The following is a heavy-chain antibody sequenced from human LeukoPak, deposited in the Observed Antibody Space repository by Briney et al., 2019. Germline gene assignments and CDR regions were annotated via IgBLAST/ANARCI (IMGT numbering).Heavy chain of an antibody. CDR3: ARADLSGSYFHPHFLDY. CDR2: ISGSGGST. V-gene: IGHV3-23*01. D-gene: IGHD1-26*01. J-gene: IGHJ4*02. Sequence: GGSLRLSCAASGFTFSSYEMNWVRQAPGKGLEWVSAISGSGGSTYYADSVKGRFTISRDNSKNSLYLQMNSLRAEDTAMYYCARADLSGSYFHPHFLDYWGQGTLVTVSS. CDR1: GFTFSSYE.